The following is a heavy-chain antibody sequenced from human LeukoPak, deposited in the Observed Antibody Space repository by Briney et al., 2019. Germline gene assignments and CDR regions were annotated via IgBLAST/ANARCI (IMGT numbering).Heavy chain of an antibody. Sequence: PSETLSPTCAVSGGSISSGGFSWSWIRQPPGKGLEWIGYIYHSGSTYYNPSLKSQVTISVDRSKNQFSLKLSSVTAADTAVYYCARGLRWFDYWGQGTLVTVSS. CDR2: IYHSGST. CDR1: GGSISSGGFS. CDR3: ARGLRWFDY. D-gene: IGHD4-23*01. J-gene: IGHJ4*02. V-gene: IGHV4-30-2*01.